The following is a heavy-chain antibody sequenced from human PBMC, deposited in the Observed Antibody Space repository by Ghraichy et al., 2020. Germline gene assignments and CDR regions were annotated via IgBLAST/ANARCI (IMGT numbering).Heavy chain of an antibody. V-gene: IGHV3-66*02. CDR3: ARWGDGHTHYYYYGMDV. D-gene: IGHD5-24*01. CDR1: GFTVSSNY. Sequence: GGSLRLSCAASGFTVSSNYMSWVRQAPGKGLEWVAVIYYGGSTYYSDSVQSRFTISRDNSKNTLYLHMNNLRAEDTAVYYCARWGDGHTHYYYYGMDVWGQGTTVTVSS. CDR2: IYYGGST. J-gene: IGHJ6*02.